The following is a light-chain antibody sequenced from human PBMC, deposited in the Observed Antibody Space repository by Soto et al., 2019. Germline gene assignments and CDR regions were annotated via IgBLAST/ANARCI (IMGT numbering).Light chain of an antibody. CDR1: QSVSSN. CDR2: GAS. Sequence: EIVLTQSPVTLSLSPGDRATLSCRASQSVSSNVAWYQQQPGQAPRLLIYGASTRATGIPARFSGSGSGTEFTLIIRGLQSEDFAVYYCQKYHNWRPITFGQGTRLEIK. J-gene: IGKJ5*01. V-gene: IGKV3-15*01. CDR3: QKYHNWRPIT.